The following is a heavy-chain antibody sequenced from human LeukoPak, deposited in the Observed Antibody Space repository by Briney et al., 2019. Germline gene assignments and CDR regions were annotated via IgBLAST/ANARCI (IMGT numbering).Heavy chain of an antibody. CDR3: ARVRRVTPYYFDY. CDR1: GYTFTSYA. V-gene: IGHV1-3*01. J-gene: IGHJ4*02. CDR2: INAGNYNT. Sequence: ASVKVSCKASGYTFTSYAMHWVRQAPGQRLEWMGWINAGNYNTKYSQKFQGRVTITRDTSASTAYMELSSLRSEDTAVYYCARVRRVTPYYFDYWGQGTLVTVSS. D-gene: IGHD4-23*01.